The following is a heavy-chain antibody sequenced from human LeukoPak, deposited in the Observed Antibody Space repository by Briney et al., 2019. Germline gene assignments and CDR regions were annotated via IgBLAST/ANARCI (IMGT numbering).Heavy chain of an antibody. V-gene: IGHV3-7*04. CDR2: IKQDGSQK. J-gene: IGHJ5*02. CDR3: ARGASYDYDGSGYDT. D-gene: IGHD3-22*01. Sequence: GGSLRLSCAASGFTFSMYWMTWVRQAPGKGLEWVANIKQDGSQKYYVDSVRGRFTISRGNAKNALYLEMKDLRAEDTAAYYCARGASYDYDGSGYDTWGQGSLVTVSS. CDR1: GFTFSMYW.